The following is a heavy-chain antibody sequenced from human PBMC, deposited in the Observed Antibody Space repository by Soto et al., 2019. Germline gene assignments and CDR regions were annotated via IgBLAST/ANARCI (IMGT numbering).Heavy chain of an antibody. V-gene: IGHV3-23*01. CDR3: AKDLSETAATLWWFGNAFDI. J-gene: IGHJ3*02. Sequence: GGSLRLSCAASGFTFSSYAMSWVRQAPGKGLEWVSAISGSGGSTYYADSVKGRFTISRDNSKNTLYLQMNSLRAEDTAVYYCAKDLSETAATLWWFGNAFDIWGQGTMVTVSS. CDR2: ISGSGGST. D-gene: IGHD3-10*01. CDR1: GFTFSSYA.